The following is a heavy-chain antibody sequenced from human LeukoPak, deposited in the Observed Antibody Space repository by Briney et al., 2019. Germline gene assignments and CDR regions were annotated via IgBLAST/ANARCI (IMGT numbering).Heavy chain of an antibody. CDR2: ISTYNGET. CDR3: ATATIAAGSFPPFDY. V-gene: IGHV1-18*01. J-gene: IGHJ4*02. D-gene: IGHD6-13*01. CDR1: GYTFNNYD. Sequence: ASVRVSCKASGYTFNNYDISWVRQAPGQGLEWMGWISTYNGETKYAQKLQGRVTMTTDTSTSTAYMELRSLKSDDTAVYYCATATIAAGSFPPFDYWGQGILVTVSS.